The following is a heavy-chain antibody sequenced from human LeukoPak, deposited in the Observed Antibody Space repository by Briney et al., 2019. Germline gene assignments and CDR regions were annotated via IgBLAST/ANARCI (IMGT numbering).Heavy chain of an antibody. V-gene: IGHV4-4*07. CDR2: IYTSGST. D-gene: IGHD3-9*01. Sequence: SETLSPTCTVSGGSISSYYWSWIRQPAGKGLEWVGRIYTSGSTNYNPSLKSRVTMSVDTSKNQFSLKLSSVTAADTAVYYCARGGDYYDILTGDDAFDIWGQGTMVTVSS. J-gene: IGHJ3*02. CDR3: ARGGDYYDILTGDDAFDI. CDR1: GGSISSYY.